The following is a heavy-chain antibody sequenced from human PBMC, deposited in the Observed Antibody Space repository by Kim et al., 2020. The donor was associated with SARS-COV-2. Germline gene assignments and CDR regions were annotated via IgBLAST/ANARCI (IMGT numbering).Heavy chain of an antibody. Sequence: SLKSRVTISVDTSKNQFSLKLSSVTAADTAVYYCAREGIGGGYYYYGMDVWGQGTTVTVSS. D-gene: IGHD1-26*01. CDR3: AREGIGGGYYYYGMDV. J-gene: IGHJ6*02. V-gene: IGHV4-59*01.